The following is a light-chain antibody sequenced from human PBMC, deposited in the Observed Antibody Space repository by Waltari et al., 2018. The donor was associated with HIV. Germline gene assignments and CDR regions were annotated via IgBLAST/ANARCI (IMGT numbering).Light chain of an antibody. J-gene: IGKJ2*01. CDR1: QTVDSNY. CDR3: QQYGSSEYT. V-gene: IGKV3-20*01. Sequence: EIVLTQSPGTLSLSPGERATLSCRASQTVDSNYLAWYQQRPGQPPRLLISGASTRATGIPDRFSGSGSGTDFTLTISRLEPEDFAVYYCQQYGSSEYTFGQGTKVDIK. CDR2: GAS.